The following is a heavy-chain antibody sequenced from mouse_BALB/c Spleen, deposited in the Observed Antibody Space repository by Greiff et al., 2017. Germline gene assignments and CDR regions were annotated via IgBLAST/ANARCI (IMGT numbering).Heavy chain of an antibody. J-gene: IGHJ3*01. Sequence: QVQLQQSGAELMKPGASVKISCKATGYTFSSYWIEWVKQRPGHGLEWIGEILPGSGSTNYNKKFKGKATFTADTSSNTAYMQLSSLTSEDSAVYYCARGYGNPAWFAYWGQGTLVTVSA. CDR1: GYTFSSYW. CDR2: ILPGSGST. D-gene: IGHD2-1*01. CDR3: ARGYGNPAWFAY. V-gene: IGHV1-9*01.